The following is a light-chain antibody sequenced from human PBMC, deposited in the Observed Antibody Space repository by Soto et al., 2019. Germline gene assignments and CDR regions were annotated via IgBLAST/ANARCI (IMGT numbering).Light chain of an antibody. CDR2: GVS. Sequence: EIVMTQSPATLSVSPGERATLSCNASQSVSSSYLAWYQQQHGQAPRLIIYGVSSRATGIPDRFIGSGSGTDLNLTIRRLEPEDVAVYYCQQYGSSPQTFGQGTKVDIK. J-gene: IGKJ1*01. CDR1: QSVSSSY. CDR3: QQYGSSPQT. V-gene: IGKV3-20*01.